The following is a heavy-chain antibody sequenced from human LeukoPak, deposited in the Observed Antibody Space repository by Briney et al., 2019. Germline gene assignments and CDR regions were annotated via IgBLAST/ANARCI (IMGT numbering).Heavy chain of an antibody. Sequence: SETLSLTCTVSGYSISSGYYWGWIRQPPGKGLEWIGNIYHSGNTYYNPSLKSRVTISVDTSKNQFSLRLSSVTAADTAVYYCAREGWQWLVHAFDIWGQGTMVTVSS. V-gene: IGHV4-38-2*02. D-gene: IGHD6-19*01. J-gene: IGHJ3*02. CDR3: AREGWQWLVHAFDI. CDR1: GYSISSGYY. CDR2: IYHSGNT.